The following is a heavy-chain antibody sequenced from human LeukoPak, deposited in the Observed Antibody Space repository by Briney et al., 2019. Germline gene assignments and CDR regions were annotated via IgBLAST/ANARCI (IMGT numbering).Heavy chain of an antibody. CDR3: ARLKGYYYGSGSYYNYNWFDP. J-gene: IGHJ5*02. D-gene: IGHD3-10*01. V-gene: IGHV1-18*01. CDR2: ISAYNGNT. Sequence: ASVKVSFKASGYTFTSYGISWVRQAPGQGLEWMGWISAYNGNTNYAQKLQGRVTMTTDTSTSTAYMELRSLRSDDTAVYYCARLKGYYYGSGSYYNYNWFDPWGQGTLVTVSS. CDR1: GYTFTSYG.